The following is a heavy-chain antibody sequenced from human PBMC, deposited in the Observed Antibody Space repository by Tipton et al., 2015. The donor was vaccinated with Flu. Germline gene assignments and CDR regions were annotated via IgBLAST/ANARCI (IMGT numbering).Heavy chain of an antibody. CDR1: GFTFSSYG. D-gene: IGHD6-13*01. J-gene: IGHJ2*01. CDR3: ARGVRIAAAGNWYFDL. Sequence: SLRLSCAASGFTFSSYGMHWVRQAPGKGLEWVAVIWYDGSNKYYADSVKGRFTISRDNSKNTLYLQMNSLRAEDTAVYYCARGVRIAAAGNWYFDLWGRGTLVTVSS. V-gene: IGHV3-33*01. CDR2: IWYDGSNK.